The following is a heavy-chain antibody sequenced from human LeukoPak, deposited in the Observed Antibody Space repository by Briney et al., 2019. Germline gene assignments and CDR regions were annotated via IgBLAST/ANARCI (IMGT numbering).Heavy chain of an antibody. J-gene: IGHJ4*02. V-gene: IGHV4-34*01. D-gene: IGHD6-13*01. CDR2: VTQRGST. CDR3: ARPKYSTTSRDLEY. Sequence: SETLSLTCAVYGGSFSYYYWTWVRQSPGKGLEWIGEVTQRGSTNYNPSLEGRVAISIDTSKNQFSLRLTSVTAADTAVYYCARPKYSTTSRDLEYWGQGTLVTVSS. CDR1: GGSFSYYY.